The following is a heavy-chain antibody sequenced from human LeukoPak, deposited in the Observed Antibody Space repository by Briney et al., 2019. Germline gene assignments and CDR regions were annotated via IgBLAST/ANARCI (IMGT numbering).Heavy chain of an antibody. CDR2: IYHSGST. Sequence: SQTLSLTCTVSGGSISSGGYYWSWIRQPPGKGLEWIGYIYHSGSTYYNPSLKSRVTISVDRSKNQFSLKLSSVTAADTAVYYCARGLLGYCSSTSCGRYFDYWGQGTLVTVSS. V-gene: IGHV4-30-2*01. CDR3: ARGLLGYCSSTSCGRYFDY. CDR1: GGSISSGGYY. J-gene: IGHJ4*02. D-gene: IGHD2-2*01.